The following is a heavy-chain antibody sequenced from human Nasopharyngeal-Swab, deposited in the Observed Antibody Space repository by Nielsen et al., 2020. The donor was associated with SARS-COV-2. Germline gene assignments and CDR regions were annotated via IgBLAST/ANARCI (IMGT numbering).Heavy chain of an antibody. CDR3: ARERIAAAGPGFDY. D-gene: IGHD6-13*01. J-gene: IGHJ4*02. Sequence: ASVKVSCKASGYTFTGYYMHWVRQAPGQGLEWMGRINPNSGGTNYAQKFQGRVTMTRDTSISTAYMELSRLRSDDTAVYYCARERIAAAGPGFDYWGQGTLVTVSS. V-gene: IGHV1-2*06. CDR1: GYTFTGYY. CDR2: INPNSGGT.